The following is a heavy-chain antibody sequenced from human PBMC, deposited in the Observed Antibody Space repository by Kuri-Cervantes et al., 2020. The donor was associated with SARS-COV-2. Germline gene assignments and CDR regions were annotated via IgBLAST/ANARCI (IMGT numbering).Heavy chain of an antibody. D-gene: IGHD3-22*01. V-gene: IGHV3-66*01. J-gene: IGHJ3*02. CDR1: GFTFSYYG. CDR2: IYSGGST. CDR3: ARSMTSYYYYDSSGYYFDI. Sequence: GESLKISCAASGFTFSYYGMHWVRQAPGKGLEWVSVIYSGGSTYYADSVKGRFTISRDNSKNTLYLQMNSLRAEDTAVYYCARSMTSYYYYDSSGYYFDIWGQGTMVTVSS.